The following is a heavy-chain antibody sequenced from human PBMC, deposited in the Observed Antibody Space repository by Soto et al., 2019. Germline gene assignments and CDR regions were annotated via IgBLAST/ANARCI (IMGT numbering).Heavy chain of an antibody. J-gene: IGHJ4*02. V-gene: IGHV3-23*04. D-gene: IGHD6-13*01. Sequence: VQLVESGGGLVKPGGSLRLSCAASGFTFSDYYMSWIRQAPGKGLEWVSAISGSGGSTYYADSVKGRFTISRDNSKNTLYLQMNSLRAEDTAVYYCAKDLLAAAGINTFDYWGQGTLVTVSS. CDR1: GFTFSDYY. CDR2: ISGSGGST. CDR3: AKDLLAAAGINTFDY.